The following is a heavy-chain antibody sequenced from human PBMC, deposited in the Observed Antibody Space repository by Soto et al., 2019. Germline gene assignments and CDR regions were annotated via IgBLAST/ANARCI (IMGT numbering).Heavy chain of an antibody. CDR2: ISYDGSNK. D-gene: IGHD3-10*01. CDR3: AKDQHGSGTYIYYGMGV. Sequence: GGSLRLSCAASGFTFSSYGMHWVRQAPGKGLEWVAVISYDGSNKYYADSVKGRFTISRDNSKNTLYLQMNSLRAEDTAVYYCAKDQHGSGTYIYYGMGVWGHGTTVTVSS. J-gene: IGHJ6*02. CDR1: GFTFSSYG. V-gene: IGHV3-30*18.